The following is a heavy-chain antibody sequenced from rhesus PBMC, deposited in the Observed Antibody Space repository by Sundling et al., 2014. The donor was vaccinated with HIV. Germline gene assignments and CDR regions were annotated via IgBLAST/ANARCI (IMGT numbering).Heavy chain of an antibody. D-gene: IGHD6-25*01. Sequence: QVQLQESGPGLVKPSETLSLTCTVSGGSISGGSGWSWIRQPPGKGLEWLAHIYWDDDKHYSTSLKSRLTISKDTSKNQVVLTMTNMDPVDTATYYCARVGIAAANIHDYWGQGVLVTVSS. CDR2: IYWDDDK. CDR3: ARVGIAAANIHDY. V-gene: IGHV2-161*01. CDR1: GGSISGGSG. J-gene: IGHJ4*01.